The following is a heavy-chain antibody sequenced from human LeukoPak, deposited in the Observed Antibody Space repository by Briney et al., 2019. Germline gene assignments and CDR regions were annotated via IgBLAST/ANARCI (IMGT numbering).Heavy chain of an antibody. CDR3: ARDFGVVIAARVYYYGMDV. D-gene: IGHD3-3*01. Sequence: ASVKVSCKSSGYTFTSYGISWVRQPPGQGLEWVGWISAYNGNTNYAQKLQGRVTMTTDTSTSTAYMELRSLRSDDTAVYYCARDFGVVIAARVYYYGMDVWGQGTTVTVSS. V-gene: IGHV1-18*01. J-gene: IGHJ6*02. CDR1: GYTFTSYG. CDR2: ISAYNGNT.